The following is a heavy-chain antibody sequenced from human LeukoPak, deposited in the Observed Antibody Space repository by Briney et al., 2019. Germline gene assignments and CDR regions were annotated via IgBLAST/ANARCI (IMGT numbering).Heavy chain of an antibody. Sequence: GASVKVSCKASGYTFTSYGISWVRQAPGQGLEWMGWINPNSGGTNYAQKFQGRVTMTRDTSISTAYMELSRLRSDDTAVYYCARGAVMRELLDFDYWGQGTLVTVSS. V-gene: IGHV1-2*02. CDR3: ARGAVMRELLDFDY. CDR2: INPNSGGT. CDR1: GYTFTSYG. J-gene: IGHJ4*02. D-gene: IGHD1-26*01.